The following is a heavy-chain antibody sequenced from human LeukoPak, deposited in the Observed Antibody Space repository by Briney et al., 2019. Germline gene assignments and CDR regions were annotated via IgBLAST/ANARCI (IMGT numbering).Heavy chain of an antibody. Sequence: GGSLRLSCAASGFTFSSYAMSWVRQAPGKGLEWVSGISTSGGSTYYTDSVKGRFTISKDNSKKTLYLQMNSLRAEDTAVYYCAKDPFVFESGSYLIDYWGQGTLVTVSS. D-gene: IGHD1-26*01. CDR2: ISTSGGST. CDR1: GFTFSSYA. CDR3: AKDPFVFESGSYLIDY. V-gene: IGHV3-23*01. J-gene: IGHJ4*02.